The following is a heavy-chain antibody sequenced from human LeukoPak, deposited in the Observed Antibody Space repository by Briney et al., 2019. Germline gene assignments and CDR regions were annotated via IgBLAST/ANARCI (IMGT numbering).Heavy chain of an antibody. J-gene: IGHJ4*02. CDR3: ARDVPRYYYDSSGYFD. CDR2: IYHSGST. D-gene: IGHD3-22*01. Sequence: SETLSLTCAVSGGSISSSNWWSWVRQPPGKGLEWIGEIYHSGSTNYNPSLKSRVTISVDKSKNQFSLKLSSVTAADTAVYYCARDVPRYYYDSSGYFDWGQGTLVTVSS. V-gene: IGHV4-4*02. CDR1: GGSISSSNW.